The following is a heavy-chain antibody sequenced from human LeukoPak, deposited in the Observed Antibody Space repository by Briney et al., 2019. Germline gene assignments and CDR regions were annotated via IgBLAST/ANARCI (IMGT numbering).Heavy chain of an antibody. V-gene: IGHV3-23*01. D-gene: IGHD3-22*01. CDR3: AKADTYYYDSSGYKNAFDI. CDR1: GFTFSSYA. Sequence: QVGGSLRLSCAASGFTFSSYAMSWVRQAPGKGLEWVSAISGSGGSTYYADSVKGRFTISRDNSKNTLYLQMNSLRAEDTAVYYCAKADTYYYDSSGYKNAFDIWGQGTMVTVSS. J-gene: IGHJ3*02. CDR2: ISGSGGST.